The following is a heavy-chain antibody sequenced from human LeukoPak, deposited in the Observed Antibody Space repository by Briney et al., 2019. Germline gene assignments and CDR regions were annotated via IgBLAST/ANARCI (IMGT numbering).Heavy chain of an antibody. J-gene: IGHJ1*01. D-gene: IGHD3-10*01. V-gene: IGHV3-15*01. CDR1: RFIFPNAW. CDR3: VTDGGFLPYYFTY. CDR2: IKNKNSGRTT. Sequence: KPGRSLRLSCAASRFIFPNAWMHWVRQAPGKGLEWGGRIKNKNSGRTTNYIAPVKGRFTISRDDSRNTLYLEMDSLKTEDTAVYYCVTDGGFLPYYFTYWGQGTLVTVSS.